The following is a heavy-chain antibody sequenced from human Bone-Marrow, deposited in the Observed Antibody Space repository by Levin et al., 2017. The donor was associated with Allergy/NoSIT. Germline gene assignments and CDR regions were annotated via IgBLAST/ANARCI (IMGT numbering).Heavy chain of an antibody. D-gene: IGHD1-1*01. CDR3: AKDRTGSWTPEY. CDR2: LVNDGINK. V-gene: IGHV3-30*02. Sequence: LSGGSLRLSCAASGFTLSSDGIHWARQAPGKGLEWLGFLVNDGINKHYADSVRGRFTISRDSSKNTVYLQMSSLTEEDTGVYYCAKDRTGSWTPEYWGQGTLVTVSS. J-gene: IGHJ4*02. CDR1: GFTLSSDG.